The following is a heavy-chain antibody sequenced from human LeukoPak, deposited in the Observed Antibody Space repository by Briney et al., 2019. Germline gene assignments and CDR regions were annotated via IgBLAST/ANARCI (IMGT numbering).Heavy chain of an antibody. CDR2: IYYSGST. Sequence: PSETLSLTCTVSGGSISSYYWSWIRQPPGKGLEWIGYIYYSGSTNYNPSLKSRVTISVATSKTQFSLKLSSVTAADTAVYYCARTMRRGYYYGMDVWGQGTTVTVSS. D-gene: IGHD2-2*01. CDR3: ARTMRRGYYYGMDV. V-gene: IGHV4-59*01. J-gene: IGHJ6*02. CDR1: GGSISSYY.